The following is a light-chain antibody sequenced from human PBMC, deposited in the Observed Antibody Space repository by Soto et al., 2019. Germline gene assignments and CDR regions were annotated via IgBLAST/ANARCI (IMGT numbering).Light chain of an antibody. J-gene: IGKJ5*01. CDR2: DAS. CDR3: QQRSPIT. CDR1: QSVSSY. Sequence: EVVLTQSPATLSLSPGERATLSCRASQSVSSYLAWYQQKPGQAPRLLIYDASNRATGIPARFSGSGSGTDFTLTISSLEPEDFAVYYCQQRSPITFGQGALLEVK. V-gene: IGKV3-11*01.